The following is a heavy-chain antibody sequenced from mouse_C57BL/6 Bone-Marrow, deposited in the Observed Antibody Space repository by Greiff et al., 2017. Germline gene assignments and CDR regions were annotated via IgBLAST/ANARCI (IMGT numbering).Heavy chain of an antibody. CDR1: GYTFTSYW. Sequence: QVQLQQPGAELVKPGASVKLSCKASGYTFTSYWMQWVKQRPGQGLEWIGEIDPSDIYTNYNQKFKGKATLTVDTSSSTAYMQLSSLTSEDFAVYYCARWITRDDYWGQGTTLTVSS. CDR3: ARWITRDDY. J-gene: IGHJ2*01. D-gene: IGHD2-4*01. V-gene: IGHV1-50*01. CDR2: IDPSDIYT.